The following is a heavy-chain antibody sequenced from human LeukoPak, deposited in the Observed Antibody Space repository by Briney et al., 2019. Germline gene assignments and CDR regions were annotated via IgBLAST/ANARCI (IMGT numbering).Heavy chain of an antibody. CDR3: ARDLPWPDY. CDR1: GFTLSNHW. V-gene: IGHV3-7*03. Sequence: PGGSLRLSCAASGFTLSNHWMTWVRQVPGRGPEWVANVNRDGSETYYLDSVKGRFTISRDNAKNSLYLQMNSLRAEDTAVYYCARDLPWPDYWDQGTLVTVSS. D-gene: IGHD5-24*01. J-gene: IGHJ4*02. CDR2: VNRDGSET.